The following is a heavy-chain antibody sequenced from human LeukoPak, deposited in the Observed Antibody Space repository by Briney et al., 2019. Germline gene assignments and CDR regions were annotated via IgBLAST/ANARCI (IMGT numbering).Heavy chain of an antibody. J-gene: IGHJ4*02. V-gene: IGHV4-30-2*01. CDR3: ARDQGAGTGSFDY. CDR2: IYHSGST. CDR1: GGSISSGGYY. Sequence: SETLSLTCTVSGGSISSGGYYWSWIRQPPGKGLEWIGYIYHSGSTYYNPSLKSRVTISVDRSKNQFSLKLSSVTAADTAVYYCARDQGAGTGSFDYWGQGTLVTVSS. D-gene: IGHD6-19*01.